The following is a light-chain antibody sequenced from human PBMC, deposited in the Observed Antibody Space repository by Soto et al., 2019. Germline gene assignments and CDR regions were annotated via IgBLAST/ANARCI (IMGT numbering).Light chain of an antibody. CDR1: SSDVGGYNY. CDR3: TSYTSSSTQVI. V-gene: IGLV2-14*01. Sequence: QSALTQPASVPGSPGQSITISCTGTSSDVGGYNYVSWYQQHPGKAPKLMIFEVSNRPSGVSNRFSGSKSGYTASLTISGLQAEDEADYYCTSYTSSSTQVIFGGGTKLTVL. J-gene: IGLJ2*01. CDR2: EVS.